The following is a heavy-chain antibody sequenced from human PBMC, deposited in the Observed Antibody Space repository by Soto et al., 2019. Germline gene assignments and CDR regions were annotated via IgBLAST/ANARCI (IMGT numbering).Heavy chain of an antibody. D-gene: IGHD1-1*01. CDR2: IRSKAYGGTT. J-gene: IGHJ4*02. Sequence: PGGSLRLSCTASGFTFGDYGMSWFRQAPGKGLEWVGFIRSKAYGGTTEYAASVKGRFIISRDDFKSIAYLQLNSLKTEDTAVYFCTREYVQLRGVFDSWGQGTLVTVSS. CDR1: GFTFGDYG. CDR3: TREYVQLRGVFDS. V-gene: IGHV3-49*03.